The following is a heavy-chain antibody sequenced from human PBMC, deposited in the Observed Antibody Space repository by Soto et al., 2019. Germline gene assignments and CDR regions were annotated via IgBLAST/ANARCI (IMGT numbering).Heavy chain of an antibody. CDR2: ISYDGSNK. J-gene: IGHJ4*02. CDR1: GFTFSSYG. D-gene: IGHD3-3*01. Sequence: QPGGSLRLSCAASGFTFSSYGMHWVRQAPGKGLEWVAVISYDGSNKYYADSVKGRFTISRDNSKNTLYLQMNSLRAEDTAVYYCATPNYDFWSGYSHLGVDYWGQGT. CDR3: ATPNYDFWSGYSHLGVDY. V-gene: IGHV3-30*03.